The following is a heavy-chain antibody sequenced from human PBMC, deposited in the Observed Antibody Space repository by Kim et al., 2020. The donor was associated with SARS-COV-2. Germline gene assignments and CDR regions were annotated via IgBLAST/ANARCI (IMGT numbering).Heavy chain of an antibody. D-gene: IGHD6-19*01. V-gene: IGHV3-23*01. CDR2: VNNGNNP. Sequence: GGSLRLSCEASGFTFGNYAMSWVRQGPGRGLEWVASVNNGNNPYYANSVKGRFTVSRDNAKNLFYLQMGSLRAEDTALYYCAKDHPSRGRPTFDSWGQGTLVTVSS. CDR3: AKDHPSRGRPTFDS. J-gene: IGHJ4*02. CDR1: GFTFGNYA.